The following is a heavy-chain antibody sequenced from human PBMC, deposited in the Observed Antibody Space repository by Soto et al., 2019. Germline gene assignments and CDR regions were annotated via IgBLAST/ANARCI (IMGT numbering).Heavy chain of an antibody. CDR3: AGTPRYFDWTRAPHSYYYYMDV. V-gene: IGHV4-59*01. Sequence: PSQTLSLTSTVSGGYISSFYWRWIRQPPGKGLEWIGYIYYSGSTNYNPSLKSRVTISVDTSKNKFSLKLSSVTAADTAVYYCAGTPRYFDWTRAPHSYYYYMDVCGKGTTVTFSS. J-gene: IGHJ6*03. CDR2: IYYSGST. D-gene: IGHD3-9*01. CDR1: GGYISSFY.